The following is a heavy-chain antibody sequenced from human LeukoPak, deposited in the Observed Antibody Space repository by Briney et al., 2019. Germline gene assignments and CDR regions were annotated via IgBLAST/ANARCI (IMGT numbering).Heavy chain of an antibody. CDR2: IYTSGST. D-gene: IGHD6-13*01. J-gene: IGHJ4*02. Sequence: SETLSLTCTVSGGSISSGSYYWSWIRQPAGKGLEWIGRIYTSGSTNYNPSLKCRVTMSVDTSKNQFSLKLGSVTAADTAVYYCARELAAAGNFDYWGQGTLVTVSS. CDR1: GGSISSGSYY. CDR3: ARELAAAGNFDY. V-gene: IGHV4-61*02.